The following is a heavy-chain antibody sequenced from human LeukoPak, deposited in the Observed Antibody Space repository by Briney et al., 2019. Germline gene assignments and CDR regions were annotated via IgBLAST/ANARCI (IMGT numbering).Heavy chain of an antibody. CDR2: ISSSSSYI. Sequence: GGSLRLSCAASGFTFSSYSMNWVRQAPGKGLEWVSSISSSSSYIYYADSVKGRFTISRDNAKNSLYLQMNSLRAEDTAVYYCARGRAYGSGSYYNVEDYWGQGTLVTVSS. V-gene: IGHV3-21*01. CDR3: ARGRAYGSGSYYNVEDY. CDR1: GFTFSSYS. J-gene: IGHJ4*02. D-gene: IGHD3-10*01.